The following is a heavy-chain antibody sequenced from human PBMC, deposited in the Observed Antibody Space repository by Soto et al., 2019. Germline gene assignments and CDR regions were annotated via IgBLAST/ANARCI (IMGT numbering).Heavy chain of an antibody. CDR1: GGSISSYY. V-gene: IGHV4-59*01. CDR2: IYYSGST. Sequence: LPLTCTVSGGSISSYYWSWIRQPPGKGLEWIGYIYYSGSTNYNPSLKSRVTISVDTSKNQFSLKLSSVTAADTAVYYCARDRRELLGYDFWSGSLPYYYYGMDVWGQGTTVTVSS. CDR3: ARDRRELLGYDFWSGSLPYYYYGMDV. D-gene: IGHD3-3*01. J-gene: IGHJ6*02.